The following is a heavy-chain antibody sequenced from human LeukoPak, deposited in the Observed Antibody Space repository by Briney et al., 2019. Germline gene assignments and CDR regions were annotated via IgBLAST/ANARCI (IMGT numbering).Heavy chain of an antibody. Sequence: ASVKVSCKASGYTFTSYGISWVRQAPGQGLEWMGWISAYNGNTNYAQKLQGRVTMTTDTSTSTAYMELRSLRSDDTAVYYCALPRIAAAGDAFDIWGQGTMVTVSS. D-gene: IGHD6-13*01. V-gene: IGHV1-18*01. CDR1: GYTFTSYG. J-gene: IGHJ3*02. CDR3: ALPRIAAAGDAFDI. CDR2: ISAYNGNT.